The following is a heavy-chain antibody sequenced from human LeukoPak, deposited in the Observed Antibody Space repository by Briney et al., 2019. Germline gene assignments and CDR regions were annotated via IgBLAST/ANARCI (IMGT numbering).Heavy chain of an antibody. CDR2: IIPIFGIA. V-gene: IGHV1-69*13. CDR3: AGGYSYGYVVY. D-gene: IGHD5-18*01. J-gene: IGHJ4*02. Sequence: SSVKVSCKASGGTFSSYAISWVRQAPGQGLEWMGRIIPIFGIANYAQKFQGRVTITADESTSTAYMELSSLRSEDTAVYYCAGGYSYGYVVYWGQGTLVTVSS. CDR1: GGTFSSYA.